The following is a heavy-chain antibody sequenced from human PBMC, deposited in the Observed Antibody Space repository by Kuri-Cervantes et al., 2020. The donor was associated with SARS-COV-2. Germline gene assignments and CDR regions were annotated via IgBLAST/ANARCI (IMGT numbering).Heavy chain of an antibody. CDR1: GDPMSSGNYY. D-gene: IGHD6-13*01. CDR3: ARVDNHSRYGNNWFDP. J-gene: IGHJ5*02. CDR2: IYTTGST. Sequence: SETLSLTCTVTGDPMSSGNYYWSWIRQPAGKQLEWIGHIYTTGSTNYNPSLKSRVTISVDKSKNQFSLKLSSVTAADTAVYYCARVDNHSRYGNNWFDPWGQGTLVTVSS. V-gene: IGHV4-61*09.